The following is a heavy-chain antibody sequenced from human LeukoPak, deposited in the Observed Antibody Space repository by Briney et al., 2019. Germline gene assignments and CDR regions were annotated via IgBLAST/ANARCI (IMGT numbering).Heavy chain of an antibody. CDR3: ATYGVVTRDYYFDY. D-gene: IGHD3-3*01. CDR1: GFTFSGYA. J-gene: IGHJ4*02. Sequence: GGSLRLSCAASGFTFSGYAMSWVRQAPGKGLEWVSAINGSGAGTDYADSVKGRFTVSRDNSKNTLSLQMNSLRAEDTAVYYCATYGVVTRDYYFDYWGQGTLVTVSS. V-gene: IGHV3-23*01. CDR2: INGSGAGT.